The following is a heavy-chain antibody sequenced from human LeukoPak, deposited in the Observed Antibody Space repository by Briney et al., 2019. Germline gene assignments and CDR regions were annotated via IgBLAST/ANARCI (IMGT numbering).Heavy chain of an antibody. CDR2: INHSGST. Sequence: SETLSLTCAVYGGSFSGYYWSWIRQPPGKGLEWIGEINHSGSTNYNPSLKSRVTMSVDTSKNQFSLKLSSVTAADTAVYYCAREGEDYFDYWGQGTLVTVSS. D-gene: IGHD3-10*01. V-gene: IGHV4-34*01. J-gene: IGHJ4*02. CDR3: AREGEDYFDY. CDR1: GGSFSGYY.